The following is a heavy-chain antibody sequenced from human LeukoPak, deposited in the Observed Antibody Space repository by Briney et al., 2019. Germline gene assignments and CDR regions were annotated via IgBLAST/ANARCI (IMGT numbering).Heavy chain of an antibody. CDR3: ARDRSSTWSLDY. J-gene: IGHJ4*02. V-gene: IGHV3-30*02. CDR1: GFTFSSYG. Sequence: GGSLRLSCAASGFTFSSYGMHWVRQAPDKGQEWVAFIRYDGSNKYYADSVKGRFTISRDNSKNSLYLQMNSLRADDTAVYYCARDRSSTWSLDYWGQGTLVTVSS. CDR2: IRYDGSNK. D-gene: IGHD6-13*01.